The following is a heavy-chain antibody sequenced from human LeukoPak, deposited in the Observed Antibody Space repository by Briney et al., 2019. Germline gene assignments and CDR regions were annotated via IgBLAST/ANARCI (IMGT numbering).Heavy chain of an antibody. CDR1: GGPISSSSYY. CDR2: IYYSGST. V-gene: IGHV4-39*07. CDR3: ARVSVFVGVRGVIPFWDY. Sequence: SETLSLTCTVSGGPISSSSYYWGWIRQPPGKGLEWIGSIYYSGSTYYNPSLKSRVTISVDTSKNQFSLKLSSVTAADTAVYYCARVSVFVGVRGVIPFWDYWGQGTLVTVSS. D-gene: IGHD3-10*01. J-gene: IGHJ4*02.